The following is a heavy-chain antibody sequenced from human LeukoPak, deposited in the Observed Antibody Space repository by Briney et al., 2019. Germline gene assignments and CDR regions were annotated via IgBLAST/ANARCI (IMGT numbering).Heavy chain of an antibody. CDR2: SNSDGSWT. CDR3: VSFYETY. Sequence: GGSLRLSCAASGNYWMHWVRQAPGWGLVWVSHSNSDGSWTSYADSVKGRFTISKDNAKDTVYLQMNSLRAEDTAVYYCVSFYETYWGRGTLVTVSS. CDR1: GNYW. D-gene: IGHD2/OR15-2a*01. V-gene: IGHV3-74*01. J-gene: IGHJ4*02.